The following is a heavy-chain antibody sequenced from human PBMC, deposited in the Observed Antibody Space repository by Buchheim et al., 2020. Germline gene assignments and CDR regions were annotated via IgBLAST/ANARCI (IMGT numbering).Heavy chain of an antibody. CDR1: GDSISSYF. CDR2: VYFSGKT. Sequence: QVQLQESGPGPVKTSETLSLTCSVSGDSISSYFWGWIRQPPGKGLEWVGHVYFSGKTNYNPALKDRVSISVDTSKNHFSLNLSSVTAADTAVYYCARRDYGGSSTTYYFDSWGQGTL. D-gene: IGHD4/OR15-4a*01. V-gene: IGHV4-59*08. J-gene: IGHJ4*02. CDR3: ARRDYGGSSTTYYFDS.